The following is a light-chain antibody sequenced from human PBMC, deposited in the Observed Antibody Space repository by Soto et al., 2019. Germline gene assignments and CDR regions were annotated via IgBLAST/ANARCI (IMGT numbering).Light chain of an antibody. J-gene: IGLJ1*01. CDR3: AAWDDSLSGPNYV. CDR2: RNN. CDR1: CSNIGSNY. Sequence: QSVLTQPPSASGTPRQRVTISSSGSCSNIGSNYVYWYQQLPGTAPKLLIYRNNQRPSGVPDRFSGSKSGTSASLAISGLRSEDEADYYCAAWDDSLSGPNYVFGTGTKVTVL. V-gene: IGLV1-47*01.